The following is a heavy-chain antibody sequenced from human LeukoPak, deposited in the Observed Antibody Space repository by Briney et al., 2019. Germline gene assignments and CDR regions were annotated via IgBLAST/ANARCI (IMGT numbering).Heavy chain of an antibody. J-gene: IGHJ4*02. CDR1: GFTFSSYG. CDR2: IRYDGSNK. Sequence: QTGGSLRLSCAASGFTFSSYGMHWVRQAPGKGLEWVAFIRYDGSNKYYADSVKGRFTISRDNSKNTLYLQMNSLRAEDTAVYYCALSDYYDSSGYYSFDYWGQGTLVTVSS. CDR3: ALSDYYDSSGYYSFDY. V-gene: IGHV3-30*02. D-gene: IGHD3-22*01.